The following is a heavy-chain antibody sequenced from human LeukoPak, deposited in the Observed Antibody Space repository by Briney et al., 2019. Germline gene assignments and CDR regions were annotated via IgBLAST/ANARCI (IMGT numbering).Heavy chain of an antibody. V-gene: IGHV3-30*18. CDR1: GFTFSSYG. CDR3: AKGGYSYGPPLWD. D-gene: IGHD5-18*01. CDR2: ISYDGSNK. Sequence: GRSLRLSCAASGFTFSSYGMHWVRQASGKGLEWVAVISYDGSNKYYADSVKGRFTISRNNSKNTLYLQMNSLRAEDTAVYYCAKGGYSYGPPLWDWGQGTLVTVSS. J-gene: IGHJ4*02.